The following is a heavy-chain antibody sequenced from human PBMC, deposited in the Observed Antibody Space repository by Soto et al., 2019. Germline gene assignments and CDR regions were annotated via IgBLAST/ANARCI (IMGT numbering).Heavy chain of an antibody. J-gene: IGHJ6*02. V-gene: IGHV1-18*01. D-gene: IGHD5-18*01. CDR1: GYTFYSHS. CDR3: ARCIQEDYYYGMDV. CDR2: ISADNINT. Sequence: QAQLVQSGAEVKKPGASVKVSCKASGYTFYSHSISWVRQAPGQGLEWMGRISADNINTKYAQKFRGRVTMTTDTSPSTVYTELRNLRSDDTAVYYCARCIQEDYYYGMDVWGQGTTVTVSS.